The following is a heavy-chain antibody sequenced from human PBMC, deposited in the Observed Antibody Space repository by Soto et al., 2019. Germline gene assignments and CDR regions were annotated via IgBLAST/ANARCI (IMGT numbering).Heavy chain of an antibody. CDR1: GYVFISYG. D-gene: IGHD3-10*01. CDR3: ARDLDGSGSYFTDY. Sequence: QVQLVQSGAEVKKPGASVKVSCQASGYVFISYGISWVRQAPGQGLEWMGWISRHNGNTYYAQKFQGRVTMTTDASTSTAYMELRSLRSDDTAVYYCARDLDGSGSYFTDYWGQGTLVTVSS. CDR2: ISRHNGNT. J-gene: IGHJ4*02. V-gene: IGHV1-18*01.